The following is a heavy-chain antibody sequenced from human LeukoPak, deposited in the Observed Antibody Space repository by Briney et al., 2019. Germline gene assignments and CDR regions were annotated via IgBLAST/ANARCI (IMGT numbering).Heavy chain of an antibody. J-gene: IGHJ4*02. Sequence: GGSLRLSCAASGFTFSSYSMNWVRQAPGKGLEWVSSISSSSSYIYYADSVKGRFTISRDNAKNSPYLQMNSLRAEDTAVYYCARGGYYYDSSGYYFSFDYWGQGTLVTVSS. CDR3: ARGGYYYDSSGYYFSFDY. CDR1: GFTFSSYS. CDR2: ISSSSSYI. V-gene: IGHV3-21*01. D-gene: IGHD3-22*01.